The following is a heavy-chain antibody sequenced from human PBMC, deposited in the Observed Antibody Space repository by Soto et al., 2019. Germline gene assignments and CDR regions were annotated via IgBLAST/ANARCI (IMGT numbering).Heavy chain of an antibody. CDR1: GDSVSSNSAA. J-gene: IGHJ6*02. CDR2: TYYRSKWYN. Sequence: PSETLSLTCAISGDSVSSNSAAWNWIRQSPSRGLEWLGRTYYRSKWYNDYAVSVKSRITINPDTSKNQFSLQLNSVTPEDTAVYYCARDPSGWYKIADYYYYYGMDVWGQGTTVTVSS. D-gene: IGHD6-19*01. CDR3: ARDPSGWYKIADYYYYYGMDV. V-gene: IGHV6-1*01.